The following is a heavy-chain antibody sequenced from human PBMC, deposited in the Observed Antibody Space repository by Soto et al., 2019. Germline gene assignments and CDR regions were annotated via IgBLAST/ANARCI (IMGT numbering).Heavy chain of an antibody. CDR3: ARGCPRDIYYYGMDV. CDR1: GGSISSGGYY. Sequence: QVQLQESGPGLVKPSQILSLTCTVSGGSISSGGYYWSWIRQHPGKGLEWIGYIYYSGSTYYNPSLKSRVTISVDTSKNQFSLKLSSVTAADTAVYYCARGCPRDIYYYGMDVWGQGTTVTVSS. CDR2: IYYSGST. V-gene: IGHV4-31*03. J-gene: IGHJ6*02.